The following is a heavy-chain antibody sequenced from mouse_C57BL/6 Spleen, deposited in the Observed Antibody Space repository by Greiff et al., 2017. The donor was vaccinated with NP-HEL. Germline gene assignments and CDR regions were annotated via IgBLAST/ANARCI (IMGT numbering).Heavy chain of an antibody. D-gene: IGHD1-1*01. CDR1: GYTFTSYW. CDR2: IHPNSGST. J-gene: IGHJ4*01. Sequence: QVQLQQSGAELVKPGASVKLSCKASGYTFTSYWMHWVKQRPGQGLEWIGMIHPNSGSTNYNEKFKSKATLTVDKSSSTAYMQLSSLTSEDSAVYYCARIETTVSYAMDYWGQGTSVTVSS. V-gene: IGHV1-64*01. CDR3: ARIETTVSYAMDY.